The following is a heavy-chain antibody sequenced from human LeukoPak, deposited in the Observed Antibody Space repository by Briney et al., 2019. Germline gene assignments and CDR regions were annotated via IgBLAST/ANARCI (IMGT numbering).Heavy chain of an antibody. V-gene: IGHV3-7*03. Sequence: GGSLRLSCAASEFTFSSFWMNWVRQAPGKGLEWVANIKPDGSEKYYVDSVKGRFTISRDNAKSSLYLQMNSLRAEDTAVYYCARGQYHYDSSGYYQFDYWGQGTLVTVSS. CDR1: EFTFSSFW. J-gene: IGHJ4*02. CDR2: IKPDGSEK. CDR3: ARGQYHYDSSGYYQFDY. D-gene: IGHD3-22*01.